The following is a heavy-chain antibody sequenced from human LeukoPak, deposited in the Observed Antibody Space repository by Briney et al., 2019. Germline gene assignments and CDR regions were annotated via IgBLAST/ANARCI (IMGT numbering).Heavy chain of an antibody. CDR1: GFTFSSYG. D-gene: IGHD6-6*01. Sequence: TGGSLRLSCAASGFTFSSYGMHWVRQAPGKGLEWVAFIRYDGSNKYYADSVKGRFTISRDNSKNTLYLQMNSLRAEDTAVYYCAKDRLLAARTGDGLDYWGQGTLVTVSS. V-gene: IGHV3-30*02. CDR3: AKDRLLAARTGDGLDY. CDR2: IRYDGSNK. J-gene: IGHJ4*02.